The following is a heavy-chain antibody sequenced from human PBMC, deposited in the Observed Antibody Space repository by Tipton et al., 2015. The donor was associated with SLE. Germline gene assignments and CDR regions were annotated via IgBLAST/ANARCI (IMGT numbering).Heavy chain of an antibody. Sequence: TLSLTCTVSGGSISSYYWSWIRQPPGKGLEWIGEINHSGSTNYNPSLKSRVTISVDTSKNQFSLKLSSVTAADTAVYYCARGVQLSPRAFDIWGQGTVVTVSS. J-gene: IGHJ3*02. CDR3: ARGVQLSPRAFDI. V-gene: IGHV4-34*01. CDR2: INHSGST. CDR1: GGSISSYY. D-gene: IGHD2-2*01.